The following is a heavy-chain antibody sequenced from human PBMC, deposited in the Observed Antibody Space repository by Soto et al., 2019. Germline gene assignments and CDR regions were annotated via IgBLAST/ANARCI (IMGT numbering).Heavy chain of an antibody. V-gene: IGHV1-18*01. CDR2: ISAYNGNT. CDR1: GYTFTSYG. Sequence: QVQLVQSGAEVKKPGATVKVSCKASGYTFTSYGISWVRQAPGQGLEWMGWISAYNGNTNYAQKLQGRVTMTADTSTSTAYMELRSRKSDDRAVYYLAREYYYGSRPWYGGKGTLVTVSS. CDR3: AREYYYGSRPWY. J-gene: IGHJ4*02. D-gene: IGHD3-10*01.